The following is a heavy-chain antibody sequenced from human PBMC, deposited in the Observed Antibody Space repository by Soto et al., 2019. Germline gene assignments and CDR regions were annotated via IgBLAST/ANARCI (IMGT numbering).Heavy chain of an antibody. D-gene: IGHD3-10*01. Sequence: SETLSLTCAVSGGSISRGGYSWSWIRQPPGKGLEWIGYIYHSGSTYYNPSLKSRVTISVDRSKNQFSLKLTSVTAADTAVYYCTSDYTLRSYRFDYWGRGILVTVSS. CDR3: TSDYTLRSYRFDY. CDR2: IYHSGST. CDR1: GGSISRGGYS. V-gene: IGHV4-30-2*01. J-gene: IGHJ4*02.